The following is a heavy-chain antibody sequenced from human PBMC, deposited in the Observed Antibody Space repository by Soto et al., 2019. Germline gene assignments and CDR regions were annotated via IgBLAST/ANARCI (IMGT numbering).Heavy chain of an antibody. V-gene: IGHV4-59*01. D-gene: IGHD6-6*01. CDR2: IYYSGST. CDR3: AREVYSSSSPPHNWFDP. J-gene: IGHJ5*02. Sequence: PSETRSLTCTVSGGSISSYYWSWIRQPPGKGREWIGYIYYSGSTNYNPSLKSRVTISVDTSKNQFSLKLSSVTAADTAVYYCAREVYSSSSPPHNWFDPWGQGTLVTVSS. CDR1: GGSISSYY.